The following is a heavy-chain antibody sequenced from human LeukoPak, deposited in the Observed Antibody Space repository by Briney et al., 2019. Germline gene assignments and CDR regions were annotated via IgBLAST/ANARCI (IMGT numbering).Heavy chain of an antibody. CDR2: ISGDGGST. D-gene: IGHD2-21*01. CDR1: GFTFDDYA. V-gene: IGHV3-43*02. J-gene: IGHJ6*02. CDR3: AKTRIAVPLPFYYDMDV. Sequence: TGGSLRLSCAASGFTFDDYAMHWVRQPPGKGLEWVSLISGDGGSTYYADSVKGRFTLSRDYSKNSLYLHLNGLRTEDTALYYCAKTRIAVPLPFYYDMDVWGQGTTVTVSS.